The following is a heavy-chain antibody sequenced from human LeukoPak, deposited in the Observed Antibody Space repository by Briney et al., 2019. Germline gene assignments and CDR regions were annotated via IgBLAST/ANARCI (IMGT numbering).Heavy chain of an antibody. Sequence: SETLSLTCTVSGGSISSYYCSWIRQPAGKGLEWIGRIYTSGSTNYNPSLKSRVTMSVDTSKNQLSLKLNSVTAADTAVYYCARGRVATVTSYYYYYMDVWGKGTTVTVSS. D-gene: IGHD1-1*01. CDR2: IYTSGST. CDR1: GGSISSYY. V-gene: IGHV4-4*07. J-gene: IGHJ6*03. CDR3: ARGRVATVTSYYYYYMDV.